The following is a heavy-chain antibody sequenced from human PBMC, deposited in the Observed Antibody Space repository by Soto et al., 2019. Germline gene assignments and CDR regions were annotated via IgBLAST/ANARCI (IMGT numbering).Heavy chain of an antibody. D-gene: IGHD3-16*02. CDR1: GFTFSSYA. CDR3: ARDPEAFTFGGVIGPLDY. J-gene: IGHJ4*02. CDR2: ISYDGSNK. Sequence: QVQLVESGGGVVQPGRSLRLSCAASGFTFSSYAMHWVRQAPGKGLEWVAVISYDGSNKYYADSVKGRFTISRDNSKNTLYLQMNSLRAEDTAVYYCARDPEAFTFGGVIGPLDYWGQGTLVTVSS. V-gene: IGHV3-30-3*01.